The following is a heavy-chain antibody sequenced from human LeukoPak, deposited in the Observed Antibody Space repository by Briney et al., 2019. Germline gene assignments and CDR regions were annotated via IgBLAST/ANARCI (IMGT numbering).Heavy chain of an antibody. V-gene: IGHV3-21*01. J-gene: IGHJ4*02. Sequence: GRSLRLSCAASGFTFSSYTMNWVRQAPGKGLEWVSSIDPSSTYIYYADSVKGRFTTSRDNAQNSLYLQMNSLRAEDTAVYYCTRGSYGDYEYWGQGTLVTVSS. D-gene: IGHD4-17*01. CDR1: GFTFSSYT. CDR2: IDPSSTYI. CDR3: TRGSYGDYEY.